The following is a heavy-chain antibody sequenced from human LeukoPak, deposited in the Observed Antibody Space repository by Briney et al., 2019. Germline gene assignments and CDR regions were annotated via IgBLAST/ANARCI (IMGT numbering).Heavy chain of an antibody. J-gene: IGHJ6*03. CDR3: ARNHRGPNTSYYYYYYMDV. CDR1: GYTFTSYG. CDR2: ISAYNGNT. V-gene: IGHV1-18*01. Sequence: ASVKVSCKASGYTFTSYGISWVRQAPGQGLEWMGWISAYNGNTNYAQKLQGRVTMTTDTSTSTAYMELRSLRSDDTAVYYCARNHRGPNTSYYYYYYMDVWGKGTTVTVSS. D-gene: IGHD1-14*01.